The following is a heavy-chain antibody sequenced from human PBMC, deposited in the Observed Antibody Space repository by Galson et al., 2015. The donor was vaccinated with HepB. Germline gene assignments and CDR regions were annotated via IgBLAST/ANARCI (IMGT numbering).Heavy chain of an antibody. CDR3: AKARYSGYDRYYNYYGMDV. Sequence: SLRLSCAASGFTFSSYSMNWVRQAPGKGLEWVSSISSGSTYIYYADSMEGRFTISRDNAKNSLYLQMNSLRVGDTAVYYCAKARYSGYDRYYNYYGMDVWGQGTRAPSP. CDR1: GFTFSSYS. CDR2: ISSGSTYI. V-gene: IGHV3-21*01. J-gene: IGHJ6*02. D-gene: IGHD5-12*01.